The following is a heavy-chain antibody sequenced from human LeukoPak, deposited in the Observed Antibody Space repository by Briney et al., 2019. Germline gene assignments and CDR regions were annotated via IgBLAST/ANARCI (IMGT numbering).Heavy chain of an antibody. CDR1: GGTFSSYA. J-gene: IGHJ4*02. Sequence: ASVKVSCKASGGTFSSYAIIWVRQAPGQGLEWMGWISAYNGNTKSAQKFQGRVTMTTDTSTSTAYMEVRSLRSDDTAVFYCVRDLGVDTSMIFFDYWGQGTLVTVSS. V-gene: IGHV1-18*01. CDR3: VRDLGVDTSMIFFDY. D-gene: IGHD5-18*01. CDR2: ISAYNGNT.